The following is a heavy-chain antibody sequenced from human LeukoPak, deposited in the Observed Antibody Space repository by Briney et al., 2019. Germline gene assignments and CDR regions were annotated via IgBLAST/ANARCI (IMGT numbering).Heavy chain of an antibody. D-gene: IGHD6-19*01. J-gene: IGHJ4*02. Sequence: GGSLRLSCAASGFTFSSYAMHWVRQAPGKRLEWVAVISYDGSNKYYADSVKGRFTISRDNSKNTLYLQMNSLRAGDTAVYYCARASSGPQYYFDYWGQGTLVTVSS. CDR2: ISYDGSNK. CDR1: GFTFSSYA. CDR3: ARASSGPQYYFDY. V-gene: IGHV3-30-3*01.